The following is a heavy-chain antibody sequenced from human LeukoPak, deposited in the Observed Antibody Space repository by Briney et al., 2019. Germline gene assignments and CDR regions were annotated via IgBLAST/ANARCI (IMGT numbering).Heavy chain of an antibody. D-gene: IGHD1-26*01. CDR1: GFVFSNYW. J-gene: IGHJ4*02. Sequence: PGGSLRLSCAASGFVFSNYWMHWVRRVPGEGLEWVSRIDANGKTTTYADSVKGRFIISRDDGNSTLYLQMNSLRNDDTALYFCGRARGGYSAIDHWGQGSLVIVSS. CDR2: IDANGKTT. CDR3: GRARGGYSAIDH. V-gene: IGHV3-74*01.